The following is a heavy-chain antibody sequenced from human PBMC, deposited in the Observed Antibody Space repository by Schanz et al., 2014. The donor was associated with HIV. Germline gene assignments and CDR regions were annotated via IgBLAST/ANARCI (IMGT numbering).Heavy chain of an antibody. D-gene: IGHD2-21*02. V-gene: IGHV3-7*01. CDR2: INQDKSDK. Sequence: VQLVESGGGVVQPGRSLRLSCAASGFTFITYGMHWVRQAPGKGLEWVAHINQDKSDKRYLYSVRGRFTVSRDNTKNSLFLQMSSLRAEDTAIYYCVRGDPIGSFWGQGTLVTVSS. CDR3: VRGDPIGSF. CDR1: GFTFITYG. J-gene: IGHJ4*02.